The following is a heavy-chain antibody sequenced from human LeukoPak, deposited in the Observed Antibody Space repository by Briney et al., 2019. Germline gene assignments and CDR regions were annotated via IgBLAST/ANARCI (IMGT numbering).Heavy chain of an antibody. Sequence: PGGSLRLSCAASGFTFSNAWMSWVRQAPGKGLEWVGRIKSKTDGGTIDYAAPVKGRFTISRDDSKNTLYLQMNSLKTEDTAVYYCTTTDVGGILTYYYDSSGYRFDYWGQGTLVTVSS. CDR3: TTTDVGGILTYYYDSSGYRFDY. D-gene: IGHD3-22*01. V-gene: IGHV3-15*01. J-gene: IGHJ4*02. CDR1: GFTFSNAW. CDR2: IKSKTDGGTI.